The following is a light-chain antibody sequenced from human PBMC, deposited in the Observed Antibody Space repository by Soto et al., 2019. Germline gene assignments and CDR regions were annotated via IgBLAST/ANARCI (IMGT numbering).Light chain of an antibody. Sequence: DIVMTQSPDSLAVSLGERATINCKSRHSVLYTSYNKNFLAWYQQKPGQPPKLLIYWASTRVSGVPDRFSGSGSETDFTLTITSLQAEDVAVYYCQRYFGLPWTFGQGSKVDIK. CDR1: HSVLYTSYNKNF. V-gene: IGKV4-1*01. CDR2: WAS. CDR3: QRYFGLPWT. J-gene: IGKJ1*01.